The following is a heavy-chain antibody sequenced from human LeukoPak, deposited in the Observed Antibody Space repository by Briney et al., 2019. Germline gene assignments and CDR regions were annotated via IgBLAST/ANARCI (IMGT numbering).Heavy chain of an antibody. V-gene: IGHV4-59*08. Sequence: SETLSLTCTVSGGSISSYYWSWIRQPPGKGLEWIGYIYYSGSTNYNPSLKSRVTISVDTSKNQSSLKLSSVTAADTAVYYCARLVGGSSWYWVYFDYWGQGTLVTVSS. CDR1: GGSISSYY. CDR2: IYYSGST. J-gene: IGHJ4*02. D-gene: IGHD6-13*01. CDR3: ARLVGGSSWYWVYFDY.